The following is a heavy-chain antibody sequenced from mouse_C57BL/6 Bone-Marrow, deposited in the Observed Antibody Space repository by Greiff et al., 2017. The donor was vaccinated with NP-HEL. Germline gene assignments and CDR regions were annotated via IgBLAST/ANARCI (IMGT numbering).Heavy chain of an antibody. V-gene: IGHV14-4*01. CDR3: TTDGYSYAY. Sequence: VQLKESGAELVRPGASVKLSCTASGFNIKDYYMHWVKQRPEQGLEWIGWIDPENGDTEYASKFQGKATITADTSSNTAYLQLSSLTSEDTAVYYCTTDGYSYAYWGQGTLVTVSA. CDR2: IDPENGDT. D-gene: IGHD2-3*01. J-gene: IGHJ3*01. CDR1: GFNIKDYY.